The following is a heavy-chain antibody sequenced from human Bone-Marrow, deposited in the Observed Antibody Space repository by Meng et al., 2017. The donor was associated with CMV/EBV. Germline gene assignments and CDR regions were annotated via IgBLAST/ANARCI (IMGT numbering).Heavy chain of an antibody. CDR3: ARGTRGTPADY. CDR2: INHSGST. CDR1: GGSFSGYY. D-gene: IGHD1-1*01. J-gene: IGHJ4*02. V-gene: IGHV4-34*01. Sequence: GSLRLSCAVYGGSFSGYYWSWIRQPPGKGLEWIGEINHSGSTNYNPSLKSRVTISVDTSKNQFSLKLSSVTAADTAVYYGARGTRGTPADYWGQGTLVTVSS.